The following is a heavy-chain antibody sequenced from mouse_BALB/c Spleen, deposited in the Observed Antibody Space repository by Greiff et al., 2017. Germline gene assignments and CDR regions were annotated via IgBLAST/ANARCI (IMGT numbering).Heavy chain of an antibody. J-gene: IGHJ1*01. CDR2: INPDSSTI. CDR3: ARERSYWYFDV. Sequence: PAAAVDFSRYWMSWVRQAPGKGLERIGEINPDSSTINYTPSLKDKFIITRDNAKNTLYLQMSKVRSEDTALYYCARERSYWYFDVWGAGTTVTVSS. V-gene: IGHV4-1*02. CDR1: AVDFSRYW.